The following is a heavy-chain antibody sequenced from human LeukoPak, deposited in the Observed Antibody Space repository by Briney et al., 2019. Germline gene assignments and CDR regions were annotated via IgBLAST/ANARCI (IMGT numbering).Heavy chain of an antibody. Sequence: SETLSLTCTVSGGFISGYYCSWIRQPPGKGLEWIGYIYYSGSTDYNPSLKSRVTISVDTSKNHFSLKLSSVTAADTAVYYCARSTIAVAGLFDYWGQGTLVTVSS. CDR2: IYYSGST. CDR3: ARSTIAVAGLFDY. D-gene: IGHD6-19*01. CDR1: GGFISGYY. J-gene: IGHJ4*02. V-gene: IGHV4-59*01.